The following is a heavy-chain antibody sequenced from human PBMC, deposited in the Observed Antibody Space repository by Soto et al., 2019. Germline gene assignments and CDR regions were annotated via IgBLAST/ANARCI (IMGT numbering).Heavy chain of an antibody. J-gene: IGHJ5*02. Sequence: ASVKVSCKVSGYTLTELSMHWVRQAPGTGLEWMGGFDPEDGETIYAQKFQGRVTMTEDTSTDTAYMELSSLRSEDTAVYYCATVAQITIFGVVNWFDPWGQGTLVTVSS. D-gene: IGHD3-3*01. CDR3: ATVAQITIFGVVNWFDP. CDR1: GYTLTELS. CDR2: FDPEDGET. V-gene: IGHV1-24*01.